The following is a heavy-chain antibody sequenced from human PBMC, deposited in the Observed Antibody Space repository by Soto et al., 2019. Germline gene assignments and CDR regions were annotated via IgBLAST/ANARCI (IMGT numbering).Heavy chain of an antibody. Sequence: SETLSLTCVVSGYSIRSGYYWGWIRQPPGKGLEWIGSIYHSGSTYYNPSLKSRVTISVDTSKNQFSLKLSSVTAADTAVYYCASYSYGLYNWFDPWGQGTLVTVSS. V-gene: IGHV4-38-2*01. CDR2: IYHSGST. CDR1: GYSIRSGYY. J-gene: IGHJ5*02. CDR3: ASYSYGLYNWFDP. D-gene: IGHD5-18*01.